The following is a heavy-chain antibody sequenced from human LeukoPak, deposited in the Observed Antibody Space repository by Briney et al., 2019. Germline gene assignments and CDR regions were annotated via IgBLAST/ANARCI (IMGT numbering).Heavy chain of an antibody. V-gene: IGHV5-51*01. D-gene: IGHD3-10*01. CDR1: GYSLTSYW. Sequence: GESLKISCKGSGYSLTSYWIGWVRQMPGKGLEWMGIIYPGDSDTRYSPSFQGQVTISADKSISTAYLQWSSLKASDTAMYYCARPYGSGSYYTNTQNAFDIWGQGTMVTVSS. CDR3: ARPYGSGSYYTNTQNAFDI. CDR2: IYPGDSDT. J-gene: IGHJ3*02.